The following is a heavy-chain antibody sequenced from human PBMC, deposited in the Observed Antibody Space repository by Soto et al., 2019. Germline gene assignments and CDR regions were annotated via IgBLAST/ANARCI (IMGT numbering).Heavy chain of an antibody. CDR2: IYYSGST. D-gene: IGHD2-8*02. CDR3: ARHARDVLPRYYYYYMDV. V-gene: IGHV4-59*08. CDR1: GGSISSYY. Sequence: QVQLQESGPGLVKPSETLSLTCTVSGGSISSYYWSWIRQPPGKGLEWIGYIYYSGSTNYNPSLKSRVTRSVDTSKNQFSLKLSSVTAADTAVYYCARHARDVLPRYYYYYMDVWGKGTTVTVSS. J-gene: IGHJ6*03.